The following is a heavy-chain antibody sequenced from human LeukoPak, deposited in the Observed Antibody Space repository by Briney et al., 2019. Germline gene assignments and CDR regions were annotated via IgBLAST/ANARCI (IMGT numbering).Heavy chain of an antibody. Sequence: GGSLRLSCVASGFTFSTYGMSWVRQAPGKGLEWVSAISGSGGSTYYADSVKGRFTISRDNSKNTLFLQMNSLRGEDTAIYYCATYRQVKLPFEAWGQGTLVTVSS. V-gene: IGHV3-23*01. J-gene: IGHJ5*02. D-gene: IGHD5-18*01. CDR1: GFTFSTYG. CDR3: ATYRQVKLPFEA. CDR2: ISGSGGST.